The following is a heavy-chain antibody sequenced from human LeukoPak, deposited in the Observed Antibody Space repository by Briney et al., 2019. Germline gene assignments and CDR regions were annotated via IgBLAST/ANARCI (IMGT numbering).Heavy chain of an antibody. Sequence: PGGSLRLSLPASGFTFSRYPLSWVGQAPGRGLEGVSAISGSGGSTYYAGSVKGRFTISRDNSKNTLSLQMNSLRAEDTAVYYCAKEDSLGGNYDYWGQGTLVTVSS. CDR1: GFTFSRYP. CDR3: AKEDSLGGNYDY. V-gene: IGHV3-23*01. CDR2: ISGSGGST. J-gene: IGHJ4*02. D-gene: IGHD3-16*01.